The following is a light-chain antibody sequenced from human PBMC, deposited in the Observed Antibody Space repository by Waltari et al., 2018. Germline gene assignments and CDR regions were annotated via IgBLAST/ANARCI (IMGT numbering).Light chain of an antibody. CDR3: QQYGSSPFT. CDR2: GAS. Sequence: EIVLTQSPGTLSLSPGESATLSCRASQSVRSSYLAWYQQKPGQAPRLLIYGASSRATGIPDRFSGSGSGTDFTLTISRLEPEDFAVYYCQQYGSSPFTFGPGTKVDIK. V-gene: IGKV3-20*01. CDR1: QSVRSSY. J-gene: IGKJ3*01.